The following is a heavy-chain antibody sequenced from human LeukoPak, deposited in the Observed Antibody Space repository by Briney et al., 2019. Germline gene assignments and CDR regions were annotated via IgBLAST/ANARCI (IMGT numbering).Heavy chain of an antibody. J-gene: IGHJ4*02. CDR1: GFTFSNAW. V-gene: IGHV3-15*01. Sequence: GGSLRLSCAVSGFTFSNAWMSWVRQAPGKGLEWVGRIKSQTDGGTADYAAPVKARFTISRDDSKNTLYLQMNSLKTDDTAVYYCTTESPHVYRPFDYWGQGTLVTVSS. CDR3: TTESPHVYRPFDY. D-gene: IGHD2-8*01. CDR2: IKSQTDGGTA.